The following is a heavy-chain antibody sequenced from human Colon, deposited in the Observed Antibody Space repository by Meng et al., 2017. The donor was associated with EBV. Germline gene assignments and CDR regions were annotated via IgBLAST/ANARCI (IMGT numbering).Heavy chain of an antibody. Sequence: VQLQPGGAGLLQPSETRSRSCAVYGGSFRDYYWTWIRHPPGKGLEWIGEIDHRGNTKYNPSLKSRVTISLDTSKKQFSLKVSSVTAADSAVYYCARRGPSGNFSPWSQGALVTVSS. V-gene: IGHV4-34*01. CDR3: ARRGPSGNFSP. J-gene: IGHJ5*02. CDR2: IDHRGNT. D-gene: IGHD3-10*01. CDR1: GGSFRDYY.